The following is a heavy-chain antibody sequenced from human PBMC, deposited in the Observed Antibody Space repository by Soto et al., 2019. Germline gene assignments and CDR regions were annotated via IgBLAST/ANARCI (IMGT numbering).Heavy chain of an antibody. Sequence: GGSLRLSCAASGFTFSSYAMSWVRQAPGKGLEWVSAISGSGGSTYYADSVKGRFTISRDNSKNTLYLQMNSLRAEDTAVYYCAMYRDYYYGMDVWGQGTTVTVSS. D-gene: IGHD2-8*01. CDR2: ISGSGGST. CDR3: AMYRDYYYGMDV. CDR1: GFTFSSYA. V-gene: IGHV3-23*01. J-gene: IGHJ6*02.